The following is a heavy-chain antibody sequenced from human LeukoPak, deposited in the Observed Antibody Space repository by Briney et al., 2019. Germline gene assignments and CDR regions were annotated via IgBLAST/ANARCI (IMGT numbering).Heavy chain of an antibody. CDR3: ARGVVRGTRFDY. Sequence: PSETLSLTCTVSGGSLSSYYWSWIRQPPGKGLEWIGYIYYSGSTNYNPSLKSRVTISVDTSKSQFSLKLSSVTAADTAVYYCARGVVRGTRFDYWGQGTLVTVSS. V-gene: IGHV4-59*01. D-gene: IGHD3-10*01. CDR1: GGSLSSYY. CDR2: IYYSGST. J-gene: IGHJ4*02.